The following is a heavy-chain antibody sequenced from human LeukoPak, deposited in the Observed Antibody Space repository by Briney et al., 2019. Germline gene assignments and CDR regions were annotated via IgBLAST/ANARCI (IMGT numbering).Heavy chain of an antibody. Sequence: SETLSLTCTVSGGSISSYYWSWIRQPPGKGLEWIGYIYYSGSTNYNPSLESRVTISVDTPKNQFSLKLSSVTAADTAVYYCARGTAHYDFWSGYSAGYYFDYWGQGTLVTVSS. CDR3: ARGTAHYDFWSGYSAGYYFDY. CDR2: IYYSGST. CDR1: GGSISSYY. V-gene: IGHV4-59*01. J-gene: IGHJ4*02. D-gene: IGHD3-3*01.